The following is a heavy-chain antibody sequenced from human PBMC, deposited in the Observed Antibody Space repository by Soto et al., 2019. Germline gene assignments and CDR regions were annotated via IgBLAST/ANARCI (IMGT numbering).Heavy chain of an antibody. CDR1: GGTFSPYA. D-gene: IGHD6-19*01. J-gene: IGHJ5*02. CDR3: AREIGVAVRFDP. V-gene: IGHV1-69*01. Sequence: QVQLVQSGAEVKRPGSSVKVSCKTSGGTFSPYAISWLRQAPGQGLEWMGGIIPIFGTTNYAQKFQGRLTIVADESTSTAYMELISLTSDDTGLYYCAREIGVAVRFDPWGQGTLVTLSS. CDR2: IIPIFGTT.